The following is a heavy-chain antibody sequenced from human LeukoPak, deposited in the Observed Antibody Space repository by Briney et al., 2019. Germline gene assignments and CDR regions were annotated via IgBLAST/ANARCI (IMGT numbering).Heavy chain of an antibody. D-gene: IGHD5-12*01. V-gene: IGHV1-18*01. CDR2: ISVYNGNT. CDR3: GRTVDIVAPADY. J-gene: IGHJ4*02. CDR1: DYTFTSYG. Sequence: ASVKVSCKASDYTFTSYGINWVRQAPGQGLEWMGWISVYNGNTNYALKLQGRVTMTTDTSTSTAYMELRSLRSHDTAVYYCGRTVDIVAPADYWGQGTLVTVSS.